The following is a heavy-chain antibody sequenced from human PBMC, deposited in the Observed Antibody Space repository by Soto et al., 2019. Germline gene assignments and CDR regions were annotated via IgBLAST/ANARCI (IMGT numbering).Heavy chain of an antibody. CDR1: NGSISSHY. J-gene: IGHJ3*02. D-gene: IGHD3-10*01. V-gene: IGHV4-59*11. CDR3: ARLRTTFDI. CDR2: IYSSGST. Sequence: PSETLSLTSTVSNGSISSHYWSWIRQPPGKGLEWIGYIYSSGSTIYSPSLKSRVTISVDTSKNQFSLKLSSVTAADTAVYYCARLRTTFDIWGQGTLVTVSS.